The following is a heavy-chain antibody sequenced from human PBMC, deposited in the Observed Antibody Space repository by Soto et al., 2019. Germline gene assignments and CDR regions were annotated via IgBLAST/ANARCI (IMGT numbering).Heavy chain of an antibody. V-gene: IGHV3-30*18. Sequence: GGSLRLSCAASGFTFSSYGMHWVRQAPGKGLEWVAVISYDGSDKYYADSMKGRFTISRDNSKNTLYLQMNSLRTEDTALYYCAKDLAYGDFTNYFDYWGQGTLVTVSS. J-gene: IGHJ4*02. CDR1: GFTFSSYG. CDR2: ISYDGSDK. D-gene: IGHD4-17*01. CDR3: AKDLAYGDFTNYFDY.